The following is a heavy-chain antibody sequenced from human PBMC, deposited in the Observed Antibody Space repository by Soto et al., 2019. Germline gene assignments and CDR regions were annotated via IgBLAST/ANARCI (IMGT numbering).Heavy chain of an antibody. Sequence: EVQLVESGGGLVKPGGSLRLSCAASGFTFSSYSMNWVRQAPGKGLEWVSSISSSSSYIYYADSVKGRFTNSRDNAKNSLYLQMNSLRAEDTAVYYCARDSVQGLFGSDFDYWGQGTLVTVSS. V-gene: IGHV3-21*01. J-gene: IGHJ4*02. CDR3: ARDSVQGLFGSDFDY. CDR1: GFTFSSYS. CDR2: ISSSSSYI. D-gene: IGHD3-10*02.